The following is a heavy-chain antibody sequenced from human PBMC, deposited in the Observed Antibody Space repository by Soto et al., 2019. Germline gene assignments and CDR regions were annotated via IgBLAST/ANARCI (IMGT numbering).Heavy chain of an antibody. V-gene: IGHV2-70*04. CDR3: ARSAYESSGYYSPDLTFDF. CDR1: GFSLSPGGRR. D-gene: IGHD3-22*01. CDR2: IDWDDDK. J-gene: IGHJ4*02. Sequence: SGPTLVNPTQTLTLTCTFSGFSLSPGGRRVSWLRQPPGKALEWLARIDWDDDKFYNTSLKTRLTISKDTSKNQVVLTMTNMDPVDTATYYCARSAYESSGYYSPDLTFDFWGPGTLVTVSS.